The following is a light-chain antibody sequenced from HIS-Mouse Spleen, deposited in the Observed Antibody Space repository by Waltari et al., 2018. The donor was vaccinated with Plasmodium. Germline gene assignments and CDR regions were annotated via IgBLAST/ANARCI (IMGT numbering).Light chain of an antibody. J-gene: IGLJ2*01. CDR2: DDS. Sequence: SYVLTQPPSVSVAPGKTARITCGGNNIGSKSEHWYKTNPGQAPVLVVYDDSDRPSGIPERFSGSNSGNTATLTISRVEAGDEADYYCQVWDSSSDHPDVVFGGGTKLTVL. CDR1: NIGSKS. V-gene: IGLV3-21*03. CDR3: QVWDSSSDHPDVV.